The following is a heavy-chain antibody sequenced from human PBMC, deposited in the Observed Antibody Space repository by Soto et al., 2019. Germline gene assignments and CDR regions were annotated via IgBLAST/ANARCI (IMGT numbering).Heavy chain of an antibody. Sequence: PSETLSLTCAVSGGSISSGGYSWSWIRQPPGKGLEWIGYIYHSGSTYYNPSLKSRVTISVDRSKNQFSLKLSSVTAADTAVYYCAGDAPTSSAISNAFDIWGQGTMVTVSS. CDR1: GGSISSGGYS. V-gene: IGHV4-30-2*01. D-gene: IGHD2-2*01. J-gene: IGHJ3*02. CDR2: IYHSGST. CDR3: AGDAPTSSAISNAFDI.